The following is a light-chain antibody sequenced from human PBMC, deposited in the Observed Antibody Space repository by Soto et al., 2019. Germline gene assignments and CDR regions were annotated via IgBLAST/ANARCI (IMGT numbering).Light chain of an antibody. Sequence: DIQMRQSPSTLSACVGDRVTITCRASQSISTWLAWYQQKPGEAPKLLIYDASVLESGVPSRFSGSGFGTEFTLTISSLQPDDFATYYCQQYNSHMTFGLGTKVDIK. CDR2: DAS. J-gene: IGKJ1*01. CDR3: QQYNSHMT. V-gene: IGKV1-5*01. CDR1: QSISTW.